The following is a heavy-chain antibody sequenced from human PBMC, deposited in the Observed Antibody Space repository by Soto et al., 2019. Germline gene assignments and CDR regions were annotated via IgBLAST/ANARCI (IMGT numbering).Heavy chain of an antibody. J-gene: IGHJ4*02. CDR3: ARLIGEGYSGTHGLDY. V-gene: IGHV1-69*06. Sequence: QVQLVQSGAEVKKPGSSVKVSCKASGGTFNNYAISWVRQAPGQGLEWMGGIIPLFGATNYAQHFQGRVTITADKFTSTSYMELSSLKSEDTAVYYCARLIGEGYSGTHGLDYWGQGTLVTVSS. D-gene: IGHD1-26*01. CDR2: IIPLFGAT. CDR1: GGTFNNYA.